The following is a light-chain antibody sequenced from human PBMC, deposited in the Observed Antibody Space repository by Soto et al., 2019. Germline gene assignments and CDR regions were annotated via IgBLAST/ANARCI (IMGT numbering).Light chain of an antibody. Sequence: EIVLTQSPGTLALSPGERATLSCRASQSVRSNFLAWYQQKPGQAPRLLIYGTSNRATGIPDRFSGSGSGTNFTLTITTLEPEEFAVYYCQRYNGWPRRFGGGSKV. CDR3: QRYNGWPRR. CDR2: GTS. CDR1: QSVRSNF. J-gene: IGKJ4*02. V-gene: IGKV3-20*01.